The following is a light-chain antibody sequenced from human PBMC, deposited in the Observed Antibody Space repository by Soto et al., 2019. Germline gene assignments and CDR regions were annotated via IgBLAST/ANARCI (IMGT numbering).Light chain of an antibody. CDR3: QQYYRSCT. J-gene: IGKJ2*02. CDR1: QSVTDW. Sequence: DIQLTQSPSTLSASVGDRVTITGRASQSVTDWLAWYQQKPGKAPKLLIYDASSLQSGVPSRFSGSGSGTEFSLPISSLQHDDFATYYCQQYYRSCTFGQGTKVEIK. CDR2: DAS. V-gene: IGKV1-5*01.